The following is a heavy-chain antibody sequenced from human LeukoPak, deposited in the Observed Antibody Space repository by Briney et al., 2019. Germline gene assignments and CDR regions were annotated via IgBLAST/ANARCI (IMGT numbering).Heavy chain of an antibody. CDR1: GGSFSGYY. CDR2: INHSGST. Sequence: ETLSLTCAVYGGSFSGYYWSWIRQPPGKGLEWIGEINHSGSTNYNPSLKSRVTISVDTSKNQFSLKLSSVTAADTAVYYCASQPGIAAAGYLNWGQGTLVTVSS. J-gene: IGHJ4*02. V-gene: IGHV4-34*01. D-gene: IGHD6-13*01. CDR3: ASQPGIAAAGYLN.